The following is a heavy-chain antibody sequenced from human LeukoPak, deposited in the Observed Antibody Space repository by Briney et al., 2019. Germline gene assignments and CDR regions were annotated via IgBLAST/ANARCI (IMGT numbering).Heavy chain of an antibody. CDR3: ARNARDSVFDL. Sequence: PGGSLRLSCEASGFIFSSYEMNWVRQAPGKGLEWVSYISTTGTTIYYSDSVRGRFTISRDNAKNTLYLQMNSLRADDTAVFYCARNARDSVFDLWGQGTMVTVSS. CDR1: GFIFSSYE. V-gene: IGHV3-48*03. J-gene: IGHJ3*01. CDR2: ISTTGTTI.